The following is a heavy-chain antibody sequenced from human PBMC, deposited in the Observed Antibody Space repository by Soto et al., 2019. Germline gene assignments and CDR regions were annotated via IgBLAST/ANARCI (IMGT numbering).Heavy chain of an antibody. V-gene: IGHV3-23*01. J-gene: IGHJ6*02. CDR2: ISGSGGST. CDR1: GFTFSSYA. D-gene: IGHD3-10*01. CDR3: AKGLLWFGESQPYYYGMDV. Sequence: QPGGSLRLSCAASGFTFSSYAMSWVRQAPGKGLEWVSAISGSGGSTYYADSVKGRFTISRDNSKNTLYLQMNSLRAEDTAVYYCAKGLLWFGESQPYYYGMDVWGQGTTVTVSS.